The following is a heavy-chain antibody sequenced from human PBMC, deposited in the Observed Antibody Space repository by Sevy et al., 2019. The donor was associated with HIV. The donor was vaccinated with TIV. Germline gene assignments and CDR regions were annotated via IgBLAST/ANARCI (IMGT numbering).Heavy chain of an antibody. CDR2: TRNKADSYTT. J-gene: IGHJ4*02. Sequence: GGSLRLSCAASGFTFSDHYMAWVRQAPGKGLEWVGRTRNKADSYTTEYAASVKGRFTISRDDSKNSLYLQMNSLKTEDTAVYYCATHAGIAAAGRVFDYWGQGSLVTVSS. CDR1: GFTFSDHY. V-gene: IGHV3-72*01. CDR3: ATHAGIAAAGRVFDY. D-gene: IGHD6-13*01.